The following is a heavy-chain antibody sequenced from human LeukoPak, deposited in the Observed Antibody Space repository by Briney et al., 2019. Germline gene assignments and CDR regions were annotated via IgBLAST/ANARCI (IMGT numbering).Heavy chain of an antibody. CDR1: GFAVSSSH. CDR3: AKPPLPAAIGGDAFDI. CDR2: ISGSGGST. V-gene: IGHV3-23*01. J-gene: IGHJ3*02. D-gene: IGHD2-2*01. Sequence: GGSVRLSCAVSGFAVSSSHMSWVRQAPGKGLEWVSAISGSGGSTYYADSVKGRFTISGDNSKNTLYLQMNSLRAEDTAVYYCAKPPLPAAIGGDAFDIWGQGTMVTVSS.